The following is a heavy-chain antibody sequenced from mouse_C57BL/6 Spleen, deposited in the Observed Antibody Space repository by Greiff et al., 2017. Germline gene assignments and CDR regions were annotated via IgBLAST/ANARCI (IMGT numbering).Heavy chain of an antibody. CDR3: ARRGSNPYFDD. D-gene: IGHD1-1*01. Sequence: QVQLQQPGAELVKPGASVKLSCKASGYTFTSYWMHWVKQRPGQGLEWIGMIHPNSGSTNYNEKFKSKATLTVDKSSSTAYMQLSSLTSEDSAVYYCARRGSNPYFDDWGKGTTLTVSS. J-gene: IGHJ2*01. V-gene: IGHV1-64*01. CDR1: GYTFTSYW. CDR2: IHPNSGST.